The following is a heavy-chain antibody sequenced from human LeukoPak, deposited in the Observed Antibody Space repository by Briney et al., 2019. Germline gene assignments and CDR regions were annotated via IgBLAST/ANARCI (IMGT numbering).Heavy chain of an antibody. V-gene: IGHV3-48*02. CDR3: ARTSSAFDI. CDR1: GFTFSSYS. J-gene: IGHJ3*02. CDR2: ISSSSSTI. Sequence: GESLKISCAASGFTFSSYSMNWVRQAPGKGLEWVSYISSSSSTIYYADSVKGRFTISRDNAKNSLYLQMNSLRDEDTALYYCARTSSAFDIWGQGTMVTVSS. D-gene: IGHD2-2*01.